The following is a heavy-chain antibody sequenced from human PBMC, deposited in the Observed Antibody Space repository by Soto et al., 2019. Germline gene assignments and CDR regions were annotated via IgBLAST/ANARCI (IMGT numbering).Heavy chain of an antibody. CDR1: GGSMAGYF. CDR3: ARTHWVSGTEY. Sequence: QVQLHESGPGLVKPSETLSLTCTVSGGSMAGYFWSWMRQPAGKALEGIGPVYNSGNTHYNSSLASRITTAVHTSKRQFSLKVKSVTAADTAVYYCARTHWVSGTEYWGQGILVTVSS. D-gene: IGHD6-19*01. J-gene: IGHJ4*02. CDR2: VYNSGNT. V-gene: IGHV4-4*07.